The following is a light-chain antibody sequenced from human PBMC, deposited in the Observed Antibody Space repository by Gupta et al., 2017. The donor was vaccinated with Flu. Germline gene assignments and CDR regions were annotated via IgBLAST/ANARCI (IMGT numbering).Light chain of an antibody. Sequence: EIVLTQSPATLSLSPGERATLFCRASQSVSTYLAWYQHKPGQAPRLLIYDASNRATGIPARFSGSGSGTDCTLTISSLEPEDFAVYYCQKRSNWPPYTFGQGTRLEIK. V-gene: IGKV3-11*01. J-gene: IGKJ2*01. CDR3: QKRSNWPPYT. CDR1: QSVSTY. CDR2: DAS.